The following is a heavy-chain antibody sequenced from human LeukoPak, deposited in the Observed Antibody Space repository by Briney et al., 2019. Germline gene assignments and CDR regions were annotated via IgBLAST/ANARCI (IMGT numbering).Heavy chain of an antibody. CDR2: INSDGSST. Sequence: QPGGSPRLSCAASGFTFSSYWMHWVRQAPGKGLVWVSRINSDGSSTSYADSVKGRFTISRDNAKNTLYLQMNSLRAEDTAVYYCARDYVQGSGFDYWGQGTLVTVSS. CDR3: ARDYVQGSGFDY. J-gene: IGHJ4*02. V-gene: IGHV3-74*01. CDR1: GFTFSSYW. D-gene: IGHD3-10*02.